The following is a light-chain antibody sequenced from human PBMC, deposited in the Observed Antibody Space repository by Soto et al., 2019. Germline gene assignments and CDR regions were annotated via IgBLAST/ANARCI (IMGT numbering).Light chain of an antibody. CDR3: CSYAGTYTFYV. CDR2: DVT. V-gene: IGLV2-11*01. J-gene: IGLJ1*01. Sequence: QSVLTQPRSVSGSPGQSVTISCTGTSSDVGGYDYVSWYQQHPGKAPKLMIYDVTKRPSGVPDRFSGSRSGNTASLTISGLRAEDDADYYCCSYAGTYTFYVFGTGTKLTVL. CDR1: SSDVGGYDY.